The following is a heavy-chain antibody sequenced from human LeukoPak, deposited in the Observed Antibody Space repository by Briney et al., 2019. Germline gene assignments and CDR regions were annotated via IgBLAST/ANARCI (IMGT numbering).Heavy chain of an antibody. V-gene: IGHV3-23*01. J-gene: IGHJ4*02. CDR2: ISGSGGST. CDR3: AGDRRPGQATQSDY. Sequence: GGSLRLSCAASGFTFSSYAMSWVRQAPGKGLEWVSAISGSGGSTYYADSVKGRFTISRDNSKNTLYLQMNSLRAEDTAVYYCAGDRRPGQATQSDYWGQGTLVAVSS. CDR1: GFTFSSYA. D-gene: IGHD5-12*01.